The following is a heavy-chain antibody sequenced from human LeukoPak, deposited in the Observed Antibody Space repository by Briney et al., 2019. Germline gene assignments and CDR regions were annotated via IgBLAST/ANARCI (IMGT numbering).Heavy chain of an antibody. V-gene: IGHV3-48*03. Sequence: GGSLRLSCAVSGLTFNNYAMSWVRQAPGKGLEWVSYISSSGSTIYYADSVKGRFTISRDNAKNSLYLQMNSLRAEDTAVYYCAELGITMIGGVWGKGTTVTISS. J-gene: IGHJ6*04. CDR2: ISSSGSTI. D-gene: IGHD3-10*02. CDR3: AELGITMIGGV. CDR1: GLTFNNYA.